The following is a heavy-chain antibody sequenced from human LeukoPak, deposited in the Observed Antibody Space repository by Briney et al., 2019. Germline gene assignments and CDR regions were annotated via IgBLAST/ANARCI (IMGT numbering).Heavy chain of an antibody. CDR2: INPSGGST. D-gene: IGHD2-2*02. CDR3: ARDLVVVPAAIGNWFDP. CDR1: GYTFTSYY. J-gene: IGHJ5*02. V-gene: IGHV1-46*03. Sequence: ASVKVSCKASGYTFTSYYMHWVRQAPGQGLEWMGIINPSGGSTSYAQKFQGRVTMTRDTSTSTVYTELSSLRSEDTAVYYCARDLVVVPAAIGNWFDPWGQGTLVTVSS.